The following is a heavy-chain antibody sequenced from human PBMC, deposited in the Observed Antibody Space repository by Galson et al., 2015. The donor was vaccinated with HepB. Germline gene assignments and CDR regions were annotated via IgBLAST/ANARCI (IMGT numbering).Heavy chain of an antibody. CDR1: GYTFSTYS. CDR3: ARGALVVGVAATLNNWFDP. CDR2: ISAYNRKT. D-gene: IGHD2-15*01. V-gene: IGHV1-18*01. J-gene: IGHJ5*02. Sequence: SVKVSCKVSGYTFSTYSVTWGRQAPGQGLEWMGWISAYNRKTISAQKFQGRVRMTTDTSTTTVYMELRRLRSDDTAIYSCARGALVVGVAATLNNWFDPWSQGTLVTVSS.